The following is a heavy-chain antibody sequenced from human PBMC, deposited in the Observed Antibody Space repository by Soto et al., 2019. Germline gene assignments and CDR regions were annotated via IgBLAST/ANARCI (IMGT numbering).Heavy chain of an antibody. CDR1: GGSISSYY. J-gene: IGHJ4*02. D-gene: IGHD1-7*01. CDR2: IYYSGST. Sequence: SETLSLTCTVSGGSISSYYWSWIRQPPGKGLEWIGYIYYSGSTNYNPSLKSRVTISVDTSKNQFSLKLSSVTAADTAVYYCARSPFNNWNYVGFRGYFDYWGQGTLVTVSS. V-gene: IGHV4-59*01. CDR3: ARSPFNNWNYVGFRGYFDY.